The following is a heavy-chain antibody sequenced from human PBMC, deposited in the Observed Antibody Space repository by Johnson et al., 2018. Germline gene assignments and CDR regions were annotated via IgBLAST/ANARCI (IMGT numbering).Heavy chain of an antibody. CDR3: ARDWTDFDI. CDR1: GFTFSRYA. CDR2: ISYDGRNK. V-gene: IGHV3-30*04. Sequence: QVQLVQSGGGVVQPGRSLRLSCAASGFTFSRYAMHWVRQAPGKGLEWVAVISYDGRNKYYADSVKGRFTISRDTSKNTLYLQMNSLRSEDTAVYYCARDWTDFDIWGQGTMVTVSS. D-gene: IGHD1-1*01. J-gene: IGHJ3*02.